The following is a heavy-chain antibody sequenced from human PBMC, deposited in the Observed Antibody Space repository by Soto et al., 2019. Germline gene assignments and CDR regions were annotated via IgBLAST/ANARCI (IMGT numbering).Heavy chain of an antibody. J-gene: IGHJ5*02. D-gene: IGHD2-15*01. CDR3: ARVGAAPSWLDP. V-gene: IGHV4-31*03. CDR2: ISHNGDT. Sequence: SETLSLTCTFSGGSISNAVYYWSWIRQHPGKGLEWIGYISHNGDTYYNPSLKSRLFISVDTSQNQFSLKLTSVTAADTAVYYCARVGAAPSWLDPGAQGTRVPVSS. CDR1: GGSISNAVYY.